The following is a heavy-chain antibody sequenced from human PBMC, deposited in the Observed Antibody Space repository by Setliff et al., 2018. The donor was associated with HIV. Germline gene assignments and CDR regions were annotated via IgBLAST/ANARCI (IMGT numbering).Heavy chain of an antibody. D-gene: IGHD3-10*01. V-gene: IGHV1-69*10. CDR1: GGTLSNYA. J-gene: IGHJ1*01. CDR2: IIPMRNIA. CDR3: ARGWSDHSSMVHVEYFQH. Sequence: SVKVSCKASGGTLSNYAISWVRQAPGQGLEWMGGIIPMRNIANYAQKFQDRVTMTADKSTSTVYMELRSLTSEDTAVYYCARGWSDHSSMVHVEYFQHWGQGTLVTVSS.